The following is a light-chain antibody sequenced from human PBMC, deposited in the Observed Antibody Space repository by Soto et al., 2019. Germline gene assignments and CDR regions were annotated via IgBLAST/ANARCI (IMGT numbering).Light chain of an antibody. V-gene: IGLV2-11*01. J-gene: IGLJ3*02. CDR3: CSYAGSYTWV. Sequence: QSVLSQPRSVSGSPGQSVTISCTGTSSDVGNYNYVSWYQLHPDKAPKLMIHDVSRRPSGVPARFSGSKSGNTASLTISGLQPEDEADYYCCSYAGSYTWVFGGGTKLTVL. CDR2: DVS. CDR1: SSDVGNYNY.